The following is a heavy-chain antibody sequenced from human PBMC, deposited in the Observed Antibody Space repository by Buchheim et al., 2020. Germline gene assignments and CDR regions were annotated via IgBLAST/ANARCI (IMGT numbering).Heavy chain of an antibody. CDR3: AKDLAGYGSFDY. J-gene: IGHJ4*02. D-gene: IGHD3-10*01. CDR2: ISYTGSS. CDR1: GVSISTSH. V-gene: IGHV4-59*01. Sequence: QVHLQESGPGLVKPSETLSLTCTISGVSISTSHWSWLRQSPGKGLEWIGEISYTGSSRYSPSLNNRVTISVDKSENQFSLRLTSVTAADTAMYYCAKDLAGYGSFDYWGQGTL.